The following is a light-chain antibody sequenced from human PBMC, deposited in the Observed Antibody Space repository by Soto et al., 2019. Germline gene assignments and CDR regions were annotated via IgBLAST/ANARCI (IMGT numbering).Light chain of an antibody. J-gene: IGLJ1*01. CDR1: SSNIGSNT. CDR3: ATWDGSLTGYV. CDR2: STD. Sequence: QSVLTQPPSASGALGQRVTISCSGGSSNIGSNTVNWYQQPPGTAPKLLICSTDQRPSGVPDRFSGSKSGTSASLAISGLKSADEADYYCATWDGSLTGYVFGTGTKVTVL. V-gene: IGLV1-44*01.